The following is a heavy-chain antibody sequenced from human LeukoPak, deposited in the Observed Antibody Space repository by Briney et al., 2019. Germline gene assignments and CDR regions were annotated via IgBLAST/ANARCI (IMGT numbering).Heavy chain of an antibody. Sequence: GGSLRLSCAASGFTFSSYGMHWVRQAPGKGLEWVAVISYDGSNKYYADSVKGRFTISSDNSKNTLYLQMNSLRAEDTAVYYCAKGWIRVFYFDYGAKGPLVTVSS. CDR3: AKGWIRVFYFDY. D-gene: IGHD2-2*03. CDR2: ISYDGSNK. J-gene: IGHJ4*03. V-gene: IGHV3-30*18. CDR1: GFTFSSYG.